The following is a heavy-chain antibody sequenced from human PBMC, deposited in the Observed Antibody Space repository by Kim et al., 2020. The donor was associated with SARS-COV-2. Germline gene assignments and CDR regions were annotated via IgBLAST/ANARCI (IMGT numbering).Heavy chain of an antibody. V-gene: IGHV1-69*06. J-gene: IGHJ4*02. CDR3: ARVIRSRRDGYNNVYYFDY. CDR2: IIPIFGTA. CDR1: GGTFSSYA. D-gene: IGHD5-12*01. Sequence: SVKVSCKASGGTFSSYAISWVRQAPGQGLEWMGGIIPIFGTANYAQKFQGRVTITADKSTSTAYMDLSSLRSEDTAVYYCARVIRSRRDGYNNVYYFDYWGQGTLVTVSS.